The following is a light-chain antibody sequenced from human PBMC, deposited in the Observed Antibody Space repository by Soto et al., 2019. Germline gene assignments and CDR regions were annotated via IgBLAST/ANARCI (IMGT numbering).Light chain of an antibody. CDR1: SSDVGRYSL. CDR3: CSYAGSNTWV. J-gene: IGLJ1*01. Sequence: QSALAQPASVSGSPGQSITISCTGTSSDVGRYSLVSWYQQHPGKAPKLMSEDHKRPSGVSNRFSGSKSGNTASLTISELQTEDEADYYCCSYAGSNTWVFGTGTKVTV. CDR2: EDH. V-gene: IGLV2-23*01.